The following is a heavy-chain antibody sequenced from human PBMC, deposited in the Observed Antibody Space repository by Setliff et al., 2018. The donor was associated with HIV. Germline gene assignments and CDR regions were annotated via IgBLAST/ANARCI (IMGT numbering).Heavy chain of an antibody. CDR3: ARKLRPGHGVDV. V-gene: IGHV3-7*01. J-gene: IGHJ6*02. CDR2: IGQDGSEK. Sequence: GGSLRLSCAASRFDFNNYWMCWVRQAPGKGLEWVANIGQDGSEKNYVDSVKGRFTISRDNAKNSMDLQINSLRAEDTAIYYCARKLRPGHGVDVWGQGTTVTAP. CDR1: RFDFNNYW. D-gene: IGHD3-10*01.